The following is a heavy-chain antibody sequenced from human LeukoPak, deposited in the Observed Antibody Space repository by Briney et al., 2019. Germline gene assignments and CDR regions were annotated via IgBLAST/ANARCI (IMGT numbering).Heavy chain of an antibody. J-gene: IGHJ4*02. Sequence: ASVKVSCKASGYTFTSYDINWVRQATGQGLEWMGWMNPNSGNTGYAQKFQGRVTMTRNTSISTAYMELSSLRSEDTAVYYCARGLRRHRRYYFDYWGQGTLVTVSS. CDR3: ARGLRRHRRYYFDY. CDR2: MNPNSGNT. D-gene: IGHD3-16*01. V-gene: IGHV1-8*01. CDR1: GYTFTSYD.